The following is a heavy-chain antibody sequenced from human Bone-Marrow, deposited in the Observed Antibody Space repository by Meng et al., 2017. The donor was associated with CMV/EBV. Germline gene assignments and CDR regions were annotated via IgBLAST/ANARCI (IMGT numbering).Heavy chain of an antibody. CDR1: GGSISSSSYY. D-gene: IGHD2-2*03. V-gene: IGHV4-39*07. CDR3: ARALRLDIVVVPAALNWFDP. Sequence: GSPRLSCTVSGGSISSSSYYWGWIRQPPGKGLEWIGSIYYSGSTYYNPSLKSRVTISVDTSKNQFSLKLSSVTAADTAVYYCARALRLDIVVVPAALNWFDPWGQGTLVTVSS. J-gene: IGHJ5*02. CDR2: IYYSGST.